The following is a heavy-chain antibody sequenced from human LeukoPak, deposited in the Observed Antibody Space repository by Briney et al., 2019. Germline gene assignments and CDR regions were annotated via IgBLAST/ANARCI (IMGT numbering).Heavy chain of an antibody. J-gene: IGHJ4*02. D-gene: IGHD6-19*01. CDR1: GYIFSDFD. CDR2: MNPNSGNP. CDR3: ARAFPGAQQWLFYY. Sequence: ASVKVSCKASGYIFSDFDINWVRQASGQGLEWVAWMNPNSGNPAYAQEFQGRATVSGNISISTAYLELRSLKSEDTAVYYCARAFPGAQQWLFYYWGQGTLVTVSS. V-gene: IGHV1-8*03.